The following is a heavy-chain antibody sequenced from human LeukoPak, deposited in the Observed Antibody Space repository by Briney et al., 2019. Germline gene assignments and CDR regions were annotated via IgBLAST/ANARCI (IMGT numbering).Heavy chain of an antibody. D-gene: IGHD6-25*01. J-gene: IGHJ4*02. CDR1: GYTFTSYD. V-gene: IGHV1-8*03. CDR3: AKDPTMSRLYYFEY. CDR2: MNPNSGNT. Sequence: GASVKVSCKASGYTFTSYDINWVRQATGQGLEWMGWMNPNSGNTGYAQKFQGRVTITRNTSISTAYMELSSLRADDTAVYYCAKDPTMSRLYYFEYWGQGSLVTVSS.